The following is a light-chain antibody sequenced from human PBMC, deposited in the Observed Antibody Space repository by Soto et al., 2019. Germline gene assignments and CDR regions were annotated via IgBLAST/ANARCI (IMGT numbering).Light chain of an antibody. J-gene: IGKJ1*01. CDR3: QQYANSPKT. Sequence: EIVLTQSPDTLSLSPGERATLSCRASRSVSNNYLAWYQQRPGQAPRLLIYGASSRATGIPDRFSGSGSGTDFTLTISRLEPEDFALYYCQQYANSPKTFGPGTKVEIK. CDR2: GAS. V-gene: IGKV3-20*01. CDR1: RSVSNNY.